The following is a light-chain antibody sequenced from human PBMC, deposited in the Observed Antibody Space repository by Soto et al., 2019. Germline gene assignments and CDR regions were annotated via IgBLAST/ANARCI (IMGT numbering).Light chain of an antibody. Sequence: QSALTQPASVSGSPGQSITISCIGTSSDIGNNNFLSWYQQHPGKVPKLLISERSQRPSGVSDRFSDSKSGNTASLTISGLQDEDEAEYYCCSYTDSRTYVFGTGTKLTVL. J-gene: IGLJ1*01. CDR1: SSDIGNNNF. CDR2: ERS. CDR3: CSYTDSRTYV. V-gene: IGLV2-23*01.